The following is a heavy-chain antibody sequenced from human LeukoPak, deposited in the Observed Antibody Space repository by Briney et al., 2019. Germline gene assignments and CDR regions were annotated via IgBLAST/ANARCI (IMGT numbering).Heavy chain of an antibody. J-gene: IGHJ4*02. Sequence: GSLRLSCAASGFTFSSYAMSWVRQAPGKGLEWVSAISGSGGSTCYADSVKGRFTISRDNSKNTLYLQMNSLRAEDTAVYYCAKVLSGRWLGIFDYWGQGTLVTVSS. CDR3: AKVLSGRWLGIFDY. CDR1: GFTFSSYA. V-gene: IGHV3-23*01. D-gene: IGHD5-24*01. CDR2: ISGSGGST.